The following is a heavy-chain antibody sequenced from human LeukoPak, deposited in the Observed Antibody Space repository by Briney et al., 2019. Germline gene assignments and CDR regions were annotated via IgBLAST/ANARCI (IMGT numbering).Heavy chain of an antibody. D-gene: IGHD5-24*01. J-gene: IGHJ5*02. Sequence: SETLSLTCTVSGYSISSGYYWGWIRQPPGKGLEWIGSIYHSGSTYYNPSLKSRVTISVDTSKNQFSLKLSSVAAADTAMYYCARSFYNTGGWFDPWGQGTLVTVSS. CDR3: ARSFYNTGGWFDP. CDR1: GYSISSGYY. V-gene: IGHV4-38-2*02. CDR2: IYHSGST.